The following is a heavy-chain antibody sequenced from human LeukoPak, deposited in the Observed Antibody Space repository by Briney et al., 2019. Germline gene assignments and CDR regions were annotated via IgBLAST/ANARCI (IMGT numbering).Heavy chain of an antibody. V-gene: IGHV3-74*01. CDR2: ISSDGSRA. D-gene: IGHD3-22*01. CDR3: LGYDSSGYYHH. CDR1: GFTCSSYW. J-gene: IGHJ5*02. Sequence: GGSLRLSCAASGFTCSSYWMHWVRQGPGKGLVWVSRISSDGSRAGYADSVKGRFTISRDNAKNTLYLQMNSLRVEDTAVYYCLGYDSSGYYHHWGQGTLVTVSS.